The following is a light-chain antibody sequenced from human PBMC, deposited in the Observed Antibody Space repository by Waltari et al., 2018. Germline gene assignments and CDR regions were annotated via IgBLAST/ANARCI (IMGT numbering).Light chain of an antibody. Sequence: DIQMTQSPSTLSASIGDRVTITCRASQSISTWLAWYQQRPGKAPNLLIYKASALESGVPSRFSGSGSATDFTLTISSLQPDEFATYYCQQYNSFPWTFGQGTKVEIK. V-gene: IGKV1-5*03. CDR3: QQYNSFPWT. J-gene: IGKJ1*01. CDR2: KAS. CDR1: QSISTW.